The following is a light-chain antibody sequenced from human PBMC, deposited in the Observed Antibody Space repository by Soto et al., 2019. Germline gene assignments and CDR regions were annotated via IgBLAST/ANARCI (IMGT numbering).Light chain of an antibody. CDR3: CSYAGTFTVV. CDR2: DVT. Sequence: QSALTQPRSVSGSPGESVTISCTGTSSDVRTYNYVSWYQQQPDKAPKLVIYDVTERPSGVPDRFSGSKSDNTASLTISGLQAEDEADYYCCSYAGTFTVVFGTGTKLTVL. V-gene: IGLV2-11*01. CDR1: SSDVRTYNY. J-gene: IGLJ1*01.